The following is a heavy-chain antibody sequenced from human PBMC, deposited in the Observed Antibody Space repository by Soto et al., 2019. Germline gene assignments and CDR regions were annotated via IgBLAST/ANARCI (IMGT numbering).Heavy chain of an antibody. CDR1: GFTFSSYG. CDR2: IWYDGSNK. Sequence: QVQLVESGGGVVQPGRSLRLSCAASGFTFSSYGMHWVRQAPGKGLEWVAVIWYDGSNKYYADSVKGRFTISRDNSKNTLYLQMNSLRAEDTAVYYCARDTWLGESLYGAFDSWGQGTMVTVSS. CDR3: ARDTWLGESLYGAFDS. D-gene: IGHD3-10*01. V-gene: IGHV3-33*01. J-gene: IGHJ3*02.